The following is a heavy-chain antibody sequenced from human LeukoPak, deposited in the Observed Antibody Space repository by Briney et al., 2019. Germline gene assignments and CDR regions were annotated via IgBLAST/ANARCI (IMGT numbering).Heavy chain of an antibody. J-gene: IGHJ4*02. CDR1: GFTFSSYA. Sequence: PGGSLRLSCAASGFTFSSYAMSWVRQAPGKGLEWVSAISGSGGSTYYADSVKGRFTISRDNSKNTLYLQMNSLRAEDTAVYYCAKDTSDYVWGSYRHNFDYWGQGTLVTVSS. CDR2: ISGSGGST. CDR3: AKDTSDYVWGSYRHNFDY. D-gene: IGHD3-16*02. V-gene: IGHV3-23*01.